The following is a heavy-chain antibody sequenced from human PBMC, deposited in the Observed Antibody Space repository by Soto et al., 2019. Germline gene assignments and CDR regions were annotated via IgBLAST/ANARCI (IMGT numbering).Heavy chain of an antibody. CDR1: GFTVSSNY. V-gene: IGHV3-66*01. CDR2: IYSGGST. CDR3: ARDAHYDSSGYYPDYYYGMDV. Sequence: GGSLRLSCAASGFTVSSNYMSWVRQAPGKGLEWVSVIYSGGSTYYADSVKGRFTISRDNSKNTLYLQLNSLRAEDTAVYYCARDAHYDSSGYYPDYYYGMDVWDQGTTVTVS. J-gene: IGHJ6*02. D-gene: IGHD3-22*01.